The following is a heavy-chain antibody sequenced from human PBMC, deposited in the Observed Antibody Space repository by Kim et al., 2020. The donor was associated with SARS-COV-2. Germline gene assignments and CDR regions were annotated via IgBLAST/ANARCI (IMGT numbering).Heavy chain of an antibody. J-gene: IGHJ6*02. Sequence: GGSLRLSCAASGFTFSNAWMSWVRQAPGKGPEWVGRIKRKADGGRTDYAAPVKGRFTILRDDSKNTLYLQMNSLKIEDTAVYYCLPGGSYDYYDVMDVWGHGTTVTVSS. D-gene: IGHD1-26*01. V-gene: IGHV3-15*01. CDR1: GFTFSNAW. CDR2: IKRKADGGRT. CDR3: LPGGSYDYYDVMDV.